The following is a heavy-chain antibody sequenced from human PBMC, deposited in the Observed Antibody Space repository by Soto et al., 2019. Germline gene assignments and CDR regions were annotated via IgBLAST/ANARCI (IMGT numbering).Heavy chain of an antibody. J-gene: IGHJ5*02. V-gene: IGHV1-24*01. CDR1: GYTLTELS. CDR2: FDPEDGEK. Sequence: ASVKVSCKVSGYTLTELSMHXVRXAPXKGLEWMGGFDPEDGEKIYAQKFQGRVTMTEDTSTDTAYMELSSLRSEDTAVYYCATASMHYYDTRGGFDPWGQGTLVTVSS. D-gene: IGHD3-22*01. CDR3: ATASMHYYDTRGGFDP.